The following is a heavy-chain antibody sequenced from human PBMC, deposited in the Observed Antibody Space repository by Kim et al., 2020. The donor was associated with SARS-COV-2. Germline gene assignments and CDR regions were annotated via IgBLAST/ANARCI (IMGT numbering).Heavy chain of an antibody. V-gene: IGHV3-30*07. Sequence: AATVQGQFTSSRENSKNTLYLQMTSLRAEETAVYYCATGGSSSWKGAFDIWGQGTMVTVSS. CDR3: ATGGSSSWKGAFDI. J-gene: IGHJ3*02. D-gene: IGHD6-13*01.